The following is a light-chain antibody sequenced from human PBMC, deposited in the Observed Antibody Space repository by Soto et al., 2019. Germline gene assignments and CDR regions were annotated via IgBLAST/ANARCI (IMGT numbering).Light chain of an antibody. Sequence: EIVLTQSPATLSLSPGERATLSCMASQSVSSYLAWYQQKPGKAPRLLIYDASNRATGIPARFSGSGSGTDLNLTISILEPEDFAGYYCQQRSNWPPYTFGQGTKLEIK. J-gene: IGKJ2*01. CDR1: QSVSSY. V-gene: IGKV3-11*01. CDR3: QQRSNWPPYT. CDR2: DAS.